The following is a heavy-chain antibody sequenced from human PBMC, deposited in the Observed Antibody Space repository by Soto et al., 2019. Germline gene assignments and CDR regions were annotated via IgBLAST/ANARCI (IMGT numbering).Heavy chain of an antibody. CDR1: GGSISNYY. CDR2: IYYSGST. J-gene: IGHJ4*02. Sequence: SETLSLTCTVSGGSISNYYWTWIRQPPWKGLEWIGYIYYSGSTNYNPSLKSRVTISVDTSKNQFSLKLSSVTAADTAVYYCARVYYYDSSGYWYYFDYWGQGTLVTVPQ. V-gene: IGHV4-59*08. D-gene: IGHD3-22*01. CDR3: ARVYYYDSSGYWYYFDY.